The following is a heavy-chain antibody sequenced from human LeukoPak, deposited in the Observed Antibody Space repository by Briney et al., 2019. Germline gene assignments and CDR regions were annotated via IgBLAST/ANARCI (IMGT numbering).Heavy chain of an antibody. V-gene: IGHV3-48*01. Sequence: GGSLRLSCAASGFTFSSYSMNWVRQAPGKGLEWVSYISSSSSTIYYADSVKGRFTISRDNAKNSLYLQMNSLRAEDTAVYYCARVGDDILTGHLRYWGQGTLVTVSS. CDR1: GFTFSSYS. J-gene: IGHJ4*02. CDR2: ISSSSSTI. CDR3: ARVGDDILTGHLRY. D-gene: IGHD3-9*01.